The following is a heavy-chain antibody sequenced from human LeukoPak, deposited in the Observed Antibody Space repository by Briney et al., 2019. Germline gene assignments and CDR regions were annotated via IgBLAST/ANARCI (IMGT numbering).Heavy chain of an antibody. V-gene: IGHV3-43*02. CDR1: GFTFEDYG. Sequence: GGSLRLSCAASGFTFEDYGMHWVRQAPGKGLEWVSLITGNGVSTYYADSVKGRFTISRDNSKNSLYLQMNSLRTEDTALYYCAKCVYSDIYYWFDPWGQGTLVSVSS. J-gene: IGHJ5*02. D-gene: IGHD6-13*01. CDR2: ITGNGVST. CDR3: AKCVYSDIYYWFDP.